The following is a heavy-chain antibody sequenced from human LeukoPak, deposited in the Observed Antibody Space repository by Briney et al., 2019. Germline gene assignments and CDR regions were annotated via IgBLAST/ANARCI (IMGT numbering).Heavy chain of an antibody. V-gene: IGHV3-21*04. CDR1: GFTFSSYS. CDR2: ISSSSSYI. CDR3: AKDPARYGGNSEDYFDY. Sequence: KPGGSLRLSCAASGFTFSSYSMNWVRQAPGKGLEWVSSISSSSSYIYYADSVKGRFTISRDNAKNSLYLQMNSLRAEDTAVYYCAKDPARYGGNSEDYFDYWGQGTLVTVSS. J-gene: IGHJ4*02. D-gene: IGHD4-23*01.